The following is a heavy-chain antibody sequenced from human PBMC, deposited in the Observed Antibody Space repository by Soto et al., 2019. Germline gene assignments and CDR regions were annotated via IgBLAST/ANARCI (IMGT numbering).Heavy chain of an antibody. CDR3: AKEGRDIVVVVAVGNYYYGMDV. V-gene: IGHV3-23*01. J-gene: IGHJ6*02. CDR2: ISGSGGST. D-gene: IGHD2-15*01. CDR1: GFTFSSYA. Sequence: EVQLLESGGGLVQPEGSLRLSCAASGFTFSSYAMSWVRQAPGKGLEWVSAISGSGGSTYYADSVKGRFTISRDNSKNTLYLQMNSLRAEDTAVYYCAKEGRDIVVVVAVGNYYYGMDVWGQGTTVTVSS.